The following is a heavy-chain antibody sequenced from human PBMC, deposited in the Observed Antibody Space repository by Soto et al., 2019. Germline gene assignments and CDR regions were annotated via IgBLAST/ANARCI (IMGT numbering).Heavy chain of an antibody. CDR3: ARKGYSGYDYFFDY. CDR1: GGSISSSSYY. D-gene: IGHD5-12*01. V-gene: IGHV4-39*01. J-gene: IGHJ4*02. CDR2: IYYSGYT. Sequence: SETLSLTCTVPGGSISSSSYYWGWIRQPPGKGLEWIGSIYYSGYTYYNPSLKSRVTISVDTSKNQFSLKLSSVTAADTAVYYCARKGYSGYDYFFDYWGQGTLVTVSS.